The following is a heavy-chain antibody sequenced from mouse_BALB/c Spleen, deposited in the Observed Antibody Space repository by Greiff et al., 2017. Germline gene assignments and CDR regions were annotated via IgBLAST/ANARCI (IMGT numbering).Heavy chain of an antibody. V-gene: IGHV1S135*01. J-gene: IGHJ4*01. D-gene: IGHD3-1*01. CDR2: IDPFNGGT. CDR3: ARARAGGGYAMDY. CDR1: GYSFTSYY. Sequence: VQLKQSGPELMKPGASVKISCKASGYSFTSYYMHWVKQSHGKSLEWIGYIDPFNGGTSYNQKFKGKATLTVDKSSSTAYMHLSSLTSEDSAVYYCARARAGGGYAMDYWGQGTSVTVSS.